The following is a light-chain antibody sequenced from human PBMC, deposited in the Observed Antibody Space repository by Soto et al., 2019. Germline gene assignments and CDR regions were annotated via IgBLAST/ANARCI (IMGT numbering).Light chain of an antibody. J-gene: IGLJ1*01. CDR1: SSDVGSSNL. Sequence: QSALTQPASVSGSPGQSITISCTGTSSDVGSSNLVSWYQQHPGKAPKLIIYEGSRRPSGVSGRFSGSKSGNTASLTISGLQTEDEADSYCCSFAGSSTFYVFGTGTKVTVL. CDR2: EGS. V-gene: IGLV2-23*01. CDR3: CSFAGSSTFYV.